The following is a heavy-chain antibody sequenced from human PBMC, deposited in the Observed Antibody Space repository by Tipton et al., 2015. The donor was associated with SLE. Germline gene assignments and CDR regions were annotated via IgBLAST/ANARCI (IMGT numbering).Heavy chain of an antibody. CDR2: INHSGST. J-gene: IGHJ6*03. Sequence: TLSLTCSVSGGAISGYYWSWIRQPPGKGLEWIGEINHSGSTNYNPSLKSGVTISVDTSKNQFSLKLSSVTAADTAVYYCAREPVYYYYSMDVWGKGTTVTVSS. CDR1: GGAISGYY. CDR3: AREPVYYYYSMDV. V-gene: IGHV4-34*01.